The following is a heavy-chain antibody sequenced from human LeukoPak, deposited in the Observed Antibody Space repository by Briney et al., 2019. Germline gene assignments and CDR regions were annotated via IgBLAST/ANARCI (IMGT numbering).Heavy chain of an antibody. CDR3: ARDKEAAGNWFFDR. V-gene: IGHV3-74*01. D-gene: IGHD6-13*01. Sequence: GGSLRLSCAASGFTFRTYLVHYVRQIPGRGLVEVSRIHREGTSTHYAHSVRGRFSISRDNAEDTLYLQMNSLRAENTAVYYCARDKEAAGNWFFDRWGRGTLVSVSS. J-gene: IGHJ2*01. CDR2: IHREGTST. CDR1: GFTFRTYL.